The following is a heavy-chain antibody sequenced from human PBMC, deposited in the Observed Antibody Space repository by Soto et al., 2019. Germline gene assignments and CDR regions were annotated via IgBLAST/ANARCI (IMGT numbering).Heavy chain of an antibody. Sequence: KPGGSLRLSCTASGFTFGDYAMSWFRQAPGKGLEWVGFIRSKAYGGTTGYAASVKGRFTISRDDSKSIAYLQMNSLKTEDTAVYYCTRDCPRCYYDSSGNLYGMDVWGQGTTVTVSS. CDR1: GFTFGDYA. V-gene: IGHV3-49*05. CDR3: TRDCPRCYYDSSGNLYGMDV. D-gene: IGHD3-22*01. J-gene: IGHJ6*02. CDR2: IRSKAYGGTT.